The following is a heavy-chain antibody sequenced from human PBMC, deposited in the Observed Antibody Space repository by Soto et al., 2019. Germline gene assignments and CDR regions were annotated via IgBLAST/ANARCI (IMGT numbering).Heavy chain of an antibody. Sequence: SVKVSCKASGGTFSSYAISWVRQAPGQGLEWMGGIIPIFGTANYAQKFQGRVTITADESTSTAYMELSSLRSEDTAVYYCARSSGGSFGIIIEGTNWFAPWGQGTLVTVSS. D-gene: IGHD1-26*01. CDR2: IIPIFGTA. CDR3: ARSSGGSFGIIIEGTNWFAP. V-gene: IGHV1-69*13. CDR1: GGTFSSYA. J-gene: IGHJ5*02.